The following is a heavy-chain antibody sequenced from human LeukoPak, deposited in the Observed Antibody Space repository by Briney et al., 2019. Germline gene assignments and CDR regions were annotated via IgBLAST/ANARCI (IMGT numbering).Heavy chain of an antibody. Sequence: GASVKVSCKGSGYTFTKYAISWVRQAPGQGLEYMGWIDTNTGNPTYAQGFTGRFVFSLDTSVSTAYLQISSLKAEDSAIYFCANCYDSSGFFAYWDQGTLVTVSS. J-gene: IGHJ4*02. D-gene: IGHD3-22*01. V-gene: IGHV7-4-1*02. CDR3: ANCYDSSGFFAY. CDR2: IDTNTGNP. CDR1: GYTFTKYA.